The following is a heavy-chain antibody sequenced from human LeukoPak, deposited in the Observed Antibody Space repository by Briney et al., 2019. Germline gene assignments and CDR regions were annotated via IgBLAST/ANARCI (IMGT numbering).Heavy chain of an antibody. CDR1: GYTFTSYY. Sequence: GASVKVSCEASGYTFTSYYMHWVRQAPGQGLEWMGIINPSGGSTSYAQKFQGRVTMTRDMSTSIVYMELSSLRSEDTAVYYCARDRGITMIVVDSFDYWGQGTLVTVSS. CDR3: ARDRGITMIVVDSFDY. D-gene: IGHD3-22*01. J-gene: IGHJ4*02. CDR2: INPSGGST. V-gene: IGHV1-46*01.